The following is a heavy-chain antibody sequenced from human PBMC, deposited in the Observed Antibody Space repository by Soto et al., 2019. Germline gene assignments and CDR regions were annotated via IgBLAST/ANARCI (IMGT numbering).Heavy chain of an antibody. CDR3: ARVVGSSGDYFDY. D-gene: IGHD3-10*01. CDR2: INHSGST. J-gene: IGHJ4*02. V-gene: IGHV4-34*01. Sequence: QVQLQQWGGGLSKPSETLSLTCAVYGGSFSGYYWSWIRQPPGKGLEWIGEINHSGSTNYNPSLKGPVTTAVDTSKNQVSLKLSAVTAADTAVYYCARVVGSSGDYFDYWGQGTLVTVSS. CDR1: GGSFSGYY.